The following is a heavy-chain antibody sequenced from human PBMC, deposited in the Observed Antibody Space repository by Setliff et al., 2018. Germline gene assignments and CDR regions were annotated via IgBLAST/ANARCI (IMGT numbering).Heavy chain of an antibody. J-gene: IGHJ6*03. Sequence: SETLSLTCAVYGGSFSGYYWSWIRQPPGKGLEWIGEINHSGSTNYNPSLKSRVTISVDTSRNQFSLKLSSVTAADTAVYYCARAYSYYYYYMDVWAKGPRSPSP. CDR1: GGSFSGYY. CDR2: INHSGST. CDR3: ARAYSYYYYYMDV. V-gene: IGHV4-34*01. D-gene: IGHD4-4*01.